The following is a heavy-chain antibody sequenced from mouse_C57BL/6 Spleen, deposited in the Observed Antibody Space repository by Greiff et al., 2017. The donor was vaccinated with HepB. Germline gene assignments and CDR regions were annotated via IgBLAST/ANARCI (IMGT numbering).Heavy chain of an antibody. CDR1: GYTFTSYG. CDR3: ARDITTVVDPLWYFDV. Sequence: QVQLQQSGAELARPGASVKLSCKASGYTFTSYGISWVKQRTGQGLEWIGEIYPRSGNTYYNEKFKGKATLTADKSSSTAYMELRSLTSEDSAVYFCARDITTVVDPLWYFDVWGTGTTVTVSS. J-gene: IGHJ1*03. CDR2: IYPRSGNT. V-gene: IGHV1-81*01. D-gene: IGHD1-1*01.